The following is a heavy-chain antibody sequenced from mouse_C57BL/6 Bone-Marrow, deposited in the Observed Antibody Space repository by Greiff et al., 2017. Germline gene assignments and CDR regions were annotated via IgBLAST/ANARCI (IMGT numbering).Heavy chain of an antibody. V-gene: IGHV14-4*01. CDR2: IDPENGDT. CDR3: TTLGAHWYFDV. CDR1: GFNIKDAY. Sequence: EVQLQQSGAELVRPGASVKLSCTASGFNIKDAYMPWVKQRPEQGLAWIGWIDPENGDTEYASKFQGKATITADTSSNTAYLQRSSLTSEDTAVYYCTTLGAHWYFDVWGTGTTVTVSS. J-gene: IGHJ1*03. D-gene: IGHD4-1*01.